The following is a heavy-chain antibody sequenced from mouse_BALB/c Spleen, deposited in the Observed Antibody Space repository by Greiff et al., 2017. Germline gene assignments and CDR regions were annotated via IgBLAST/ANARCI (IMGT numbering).Heavy chain of an antibody. CDR1: GYSITSDYA. D-gene: IGHD1-2*01. V-gene: IGHV3-2*02. J-gene: IGHJ2*01. CDR2: ISYSGST. Sequence: EVKLMESGPGLVKPSQSLSLTCTVTGYSITSDYAWNWIRQFPGNKLEWMGYISYSGSTSYNPSLKSRISITRDTSKNQFFLQLNSVTTEDTATYYCARRRIITTGYFDYWGQGTTLTVSS. CDR3: ARRRIITTGYFDY.